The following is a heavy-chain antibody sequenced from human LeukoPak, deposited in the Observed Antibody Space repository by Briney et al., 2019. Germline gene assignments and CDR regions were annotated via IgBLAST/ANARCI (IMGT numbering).Heavy chain of an antibody. V-gene: IGHV1-18*01. CDR2: ISAYNVNT. CDR3: ARDGYDFWSGYDYYYYMDV. J-gene: IGHJ6*03. Sequence: ASVKVSCKASGYTFTSYGISWVRQAPGQGLEWMGWISAYNVNTNYAQKLQGRVTMTTDTSTSTAYMELRSLRSDDTAVYYCARDGYDFWSGYDYYYYMDVWGKGTTVTVSS. D-gene: IGHD3-3*01. CDR1: GYTFTSYG.